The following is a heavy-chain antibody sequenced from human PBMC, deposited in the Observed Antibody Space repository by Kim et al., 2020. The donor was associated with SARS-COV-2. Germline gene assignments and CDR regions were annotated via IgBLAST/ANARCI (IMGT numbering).Heavy chain of an antibody. Sequence: QKFQGRVTMTRDTSISTAYMELSRLRSDDTAVYYCARGLWRGRTEGSFDYWGQGTLVTVSS. J-gene: IGHJ4*02. CDR3: ARGLWRGRTEGSFDY. D-gene: IGHD3-10*01. V-gene: IGHV1-2*02.